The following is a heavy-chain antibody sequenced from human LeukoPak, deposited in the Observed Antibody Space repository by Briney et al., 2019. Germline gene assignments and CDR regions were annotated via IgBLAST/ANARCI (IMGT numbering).Heavy chain of an antibody. CDR1: GFTFSSYA. D-gene: IGHD2-15*01. CDR3: ARSRGYCSGGSCYFWFDP. CDR2: ISGSGGST. J-gene: IGHJ5*02. V-gene: IGHV3-23*01. Sequence: PGGSLRLSCAASGFTFSSYAVSWVRQAPGKGLEWVSAISGSGGSTYYADSVKGRFTISRDNSKNTLYLQMNSLRAEDTAVYYCARSRGYCSGGSCYFWFDPWGQGTLVTVSS.